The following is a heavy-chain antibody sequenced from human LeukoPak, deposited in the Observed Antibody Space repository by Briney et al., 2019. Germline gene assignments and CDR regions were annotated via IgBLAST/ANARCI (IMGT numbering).Heavy chain of an antibody. D-gene: IGHD3-22*01. CDR2: ISSSSSTI. V-gene: IGHV3-48*01. J-gene: IGHJ4*02. CDR3: ARDPVYYDISGFDY. Sequence: GGSLRLSCAASGFSFSSYSMNWVRQAPGKGLEWVSYISSSSSTIYYADSVKGRFTISRDNAKNSLYLQMNSLRAEDAAVYYCARDPVYYDISGFDYWGQGTLVTVSS. CDR1: GFSFSSYS.